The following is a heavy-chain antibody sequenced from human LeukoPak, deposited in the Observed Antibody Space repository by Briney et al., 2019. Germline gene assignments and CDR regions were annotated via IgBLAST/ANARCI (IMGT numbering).Heavy chain of an antibody. V-gene: IGHV3-66*01. CDR2: VNTVGTT. CDR3: AGSLAYCGGDCRLGDY. D-gene: IGHD2-21*02. J-gene: IGHJ4*02. Sequence: GGSLRLSCAASGFTVSDNYMGWVRQAPAKGLEWVSVVNTVGTTYYADSVRGRFTISRDNSKNTLSLQMNSLRVEDTAVYYCAGSLAYCGGDCRLGDYWGQGTLVTVSS. CDR1: GFTVSDNY.